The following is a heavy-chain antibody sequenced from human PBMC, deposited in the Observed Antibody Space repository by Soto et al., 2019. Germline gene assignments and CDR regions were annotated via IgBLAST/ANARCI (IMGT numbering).Heavy chain of an antibody. CDR2: IKFDGSEK. D-gene: IGHD2-2*01. J-gene: IGHJ5*02. Sequence: PGGSLRLSCAASGFDFSVYWMGWVRQAPGKGPEWVANIKFDGSEKQYVDSVKGRFTISRDNARNSVFLQMNSLRAGDTAVYYCVKDGGYCSSATCYSPRNHYFDAWGQGTMVTVYS. CDR3: VKDGGYCSSATCYSPRNHYFDA. CDR1: GFDFSVYW. V-gene: IGHV3-7*03.